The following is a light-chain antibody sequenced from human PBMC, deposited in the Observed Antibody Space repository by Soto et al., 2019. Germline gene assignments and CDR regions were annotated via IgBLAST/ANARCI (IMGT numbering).Light chain of an antibody. CDR1: QSVLHSSNNKNY. CDR2: WAS. V-gene: IGKV4-1*01. CDR3: QQYYSTPLT. J-gene: IGKJ4*01. Sequence: DIVMTQSPDSLAVSLGERATINCKSSQSVLHSSNNKNYLAWYQQKAGQPPKLLIYWASTRESGVPDRFSGSGSGTDFTLTISSLQAGDVAVYYCQQYYSTPLTFGGGTKVDIK.